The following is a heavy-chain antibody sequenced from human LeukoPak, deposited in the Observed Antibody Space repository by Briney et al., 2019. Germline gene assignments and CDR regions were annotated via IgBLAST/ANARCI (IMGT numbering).Heavy chain of an antibody. Sequence: PGGSLRLSCAASGFTFSSYWMSWIRQPPGKGLEWIGYIYYSGSTNYNPSLKSRVTISVDTSKNQFSLKLSSVTAADTAVYYCARDLVGATGDVAFDIWGQGTMVTVSS. CDR1: GFTFSSYW. V-gene: IGHV4-59*01. D-gene: IGHD1-26*01. CDR3: ARDLVGATGDVAFDI. J-gene: IGHJ3*02. CDR2: IYYSGST.